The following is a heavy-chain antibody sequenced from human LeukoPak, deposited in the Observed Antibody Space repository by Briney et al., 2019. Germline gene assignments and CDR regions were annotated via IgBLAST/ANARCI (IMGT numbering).Heavy chain of an antibody. CDR2: INSDGSST. Sequence: GGSLRLSCAASGFTFSSYWMHWVRQAPGKGLVWVSRINSDGSSTSYADSVKGRFTISRDNAKNTLYLQMNSLRAEDTAVYYCARDFPSRGYYDSSGHDAFDIWGQGTMVTVSS. J-gene: IGHJ3*02. V-gene: IGHV3-74*01. CDR1: GFTFSSYW. D-gene: IGHD3-22*01. CDR3: ARDFPSRGYYDSSGHDAFDI.